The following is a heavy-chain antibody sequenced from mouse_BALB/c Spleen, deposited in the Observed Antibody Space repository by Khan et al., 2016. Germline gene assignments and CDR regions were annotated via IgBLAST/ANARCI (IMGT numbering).Heavy chain of an antibody. J-gene: IGHJ1*01. V-gene: IGHV9-3-1*01. CDR2: INTYTGEP. Sequence: QIQLVQSGPELKKPGETVKISCKASGYTFTNYGMNWVKQAPGKGLKWMGWINTYTGEPTYADDFKGRFAFSLETSASTAYLQINNLKNEDTATXSCARWLLNYWYFDVWGAGTTVTVSS. CDR1: GYTFTNYG. D-gene: IGHD2-3*01. CDR3: ARWLLNYWYFDV.